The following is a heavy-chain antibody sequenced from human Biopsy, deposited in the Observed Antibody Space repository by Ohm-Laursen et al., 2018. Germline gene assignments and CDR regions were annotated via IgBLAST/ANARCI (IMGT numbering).Heavy chain of an antibody. D-gene: IGHD2-8*01. V-gene: IGHV4-59*12. CDR3: ARDPLNGHKHFDY. Sequence: SETLSLTCTVSGDSITSYFWIWIRQAPGKGLEWIGNIYYRGNTNYSPSLKSRATISLDSSKNQFPLIQNSVTATDTAVYYCARDPLNGHKHFDYWGQGSLVTVSS. CDR2: IYYRGNT. J-gene: IGHJ4*02. CDR1: GDSITSYF.